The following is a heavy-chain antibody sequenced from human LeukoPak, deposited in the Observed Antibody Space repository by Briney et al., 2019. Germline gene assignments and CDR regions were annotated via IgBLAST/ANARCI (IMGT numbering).Heavy chain of an antibody. V-gene: IGHV1-69*06. D-gene: IGHD5-18*01. J-gene: IGHJ4*02. CDR1: GGAFSSYA. CDR3: AREQDTAIDY. Sequence: ASVKVSCKASGGAFSSYAISWVRQAPGQGLEWMGGIIPIFGTANYAQKFQGRVTITADKSTSTAYMELSSLRSEDTAVYYCAREQDTAIDYWGQGTLVTVSS. CDR2: IIPIFGTA.